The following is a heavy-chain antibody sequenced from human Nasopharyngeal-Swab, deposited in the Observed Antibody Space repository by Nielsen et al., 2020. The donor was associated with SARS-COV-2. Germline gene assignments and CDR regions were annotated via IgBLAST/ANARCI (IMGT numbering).Heavy chain of an antibody. J-gene: IGHJ6*02. Sequence: GGSLRLSCAASGFTFSSYDMHWVRQATGKGLEWVSAIGTAGDTYYPGSVKGRFTISRENAKNSLYLQMNSLRAGDTAVYYCAKEGSSYYYYYGMDVWGQGTTVTVSS. D-gene: IGHD2-2*01. CDR1: GFTFSSYD. V-gene: IGHV3-13*01. CDR2: IGTAGDT. CDR3: AKEGSSYYYYYGMDV.